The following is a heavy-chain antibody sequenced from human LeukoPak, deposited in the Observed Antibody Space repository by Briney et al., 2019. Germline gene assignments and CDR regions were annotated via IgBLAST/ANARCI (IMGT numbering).Heavy chain of an antibody. D-gene: IGHD6-6*01. CDR3: ARDPGQSSSSFSYYFDY. V-gene: IGHV1-2*02. CDR2: INPNSGGT. CDR1: GYTFTGYY. Sequence: VASVKVSCKASGYTFTGYYMHWVRQAPGQGLEWMGWINPNSGGTNYAQKFQGRVTMTRDTSISTAYMELSGLRSDDTAVYYCARDPGQSSSSFSYYFDYWGQGTLVTVSS. J-gene: IGHJ4*02.